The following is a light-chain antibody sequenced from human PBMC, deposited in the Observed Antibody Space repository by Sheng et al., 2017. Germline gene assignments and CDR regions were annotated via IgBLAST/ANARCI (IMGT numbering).Light chain of an antibody. CDR3: LQYNNWPPFT. CDR1: RVVRSD. V-gene: IGKV3-15*01. CDR2: GAS. Sequence: EVVMTQSPATLSVSPGEESHPLLQGRVRVVRSDLAWYQQKPGQAPRLLIYGASTRATGTPARFSGSGSGTEFTLTISSLQSEDSALYYCLQYNNWPPFTFGQGTKLEIK. J-gene: IGKJ2*01.